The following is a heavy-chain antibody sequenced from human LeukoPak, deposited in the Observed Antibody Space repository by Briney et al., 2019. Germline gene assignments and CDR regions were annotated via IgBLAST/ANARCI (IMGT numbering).Heavy chain of an antibody. V-gene: IGHV3-33*03. CDR2: IWYDGSHH. Sequence: GGSLRLSCAASGFTFSNYGFHWVRQAPGKGLEWVAVIWYDGSHHYYADSVKGRFTISRDNAKNSLSLQMNSLRAEDTAVYYCATFPEAAAYWGQGTLVTVSS. J-gene: IGHJ4*02. D-gene: IGHD6-25*01. CDR1: GFTFSNYG. CDR3: ATFPEAAAY.